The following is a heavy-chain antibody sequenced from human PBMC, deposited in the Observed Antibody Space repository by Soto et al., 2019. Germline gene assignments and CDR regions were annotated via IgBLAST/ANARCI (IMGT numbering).Heavy chain of an antibody. CDR3: ARARVYATGPLDF. Sequence: KLGGSLRLACAASGFTFTSYTMNWVRQAPGKGLEWVSSVSSSSDYIYYADSMKGRVTISRDNAKNSLFLDMNSLTGEDTAVYYCARARVYATGPLDFWGQGTLVTVSS. D-gene: IGHD6-13*01. CDR2: VSSSSDYI. CDR1: GFTFTSYT. V-gene: IGHV3-21*06. J-gene: IGHJ4*02.